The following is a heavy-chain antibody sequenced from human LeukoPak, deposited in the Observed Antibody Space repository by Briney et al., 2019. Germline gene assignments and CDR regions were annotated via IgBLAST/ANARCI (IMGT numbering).Heavy chain of an antibody. CDR2: IYYSGST. D-gene: IGHD2-2*01. CDR1: GGSFSGYY. V-gene: IGHV4-59*08. Sequence: SETLSLTCAVYGGSFSGYYWSWIRQPPGKGLEWIRYIYYSGSTNYNPSLKSRVTISVDTSKNQFSLKLSSVTAADTAVYYCARHVYCTTTSCFPPGNYYYMDVWGKGTTVTVSS. CDR3: ARHVYCTTTSCFPPGNYYYMDV. J-gene: IGHJ6*03.